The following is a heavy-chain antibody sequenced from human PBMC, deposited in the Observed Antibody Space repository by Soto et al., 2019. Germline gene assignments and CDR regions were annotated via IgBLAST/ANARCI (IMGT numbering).Heavy chain of an antibody. CDR3: ARPYDILTGYYIPYYFDY. D-gene: IGHD3-9*01. CDR2: IYYSGST. CDR1: GGSISSYY. Sequence: QVQLQESGPGLVKPSETLSLTCTVSGGSISSYYWSWIRQPPGKGLEWIGYIYYSGSTNYNPSLKSRVTISVDTSKNQFSLKLSSVTAADTAVYYCARPYDILTGYYIPYYFDYWGQGTLVTVSS. V-gene: IGHV4-59*08. J-gene: IGHJ4*02.